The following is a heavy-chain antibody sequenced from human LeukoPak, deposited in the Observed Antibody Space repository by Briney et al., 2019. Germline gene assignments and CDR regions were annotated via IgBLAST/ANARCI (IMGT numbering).Heavy chain of an antibody. CDR1: GGSISSYY. D-gene: IGHD6-19*01. CDR2: IYYSGST. J-gene: IGHJ2*01. Sequence: SETLSLTCTVSGGSISSYYWSSLRQPPGGGRGWIGHIYYSGSTNYNPSLKSRVTISVDTSKNQFSLKLSSVTAADTAVYYCARHVSDSSGWYSWHWYFDLWGRGTLVTVSS. CDR3: ARHVSDSSGWYSWHWYFDL. V-gene: IGHV4-59*08.